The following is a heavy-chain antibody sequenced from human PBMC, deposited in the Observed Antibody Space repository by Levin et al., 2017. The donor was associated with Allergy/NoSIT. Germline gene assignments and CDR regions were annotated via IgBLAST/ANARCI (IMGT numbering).Heavy chain of an antibody. CDR1: GGTFSSYA. D-gene: IGHD6-13*01. J-gene: IGHJ3*02. CDR2: IIPILGIA. V-gene: IGHV1-69*04. CDR3: ARDTSIAAAGMSGDAFDI. Sequence: LGESLKISCKASGGTFSSYAISWVRQAPGQGLEWMGRIIPILGIANYAQKFQGRVTITADKSTSTAYMELSSLRSEDTAVYYCARDTSIAAAGMSGDAFDIWGQGTMVTVSS.